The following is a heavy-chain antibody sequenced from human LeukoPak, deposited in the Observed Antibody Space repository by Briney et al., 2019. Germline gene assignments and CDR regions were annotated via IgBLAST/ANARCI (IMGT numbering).Heavy chain of an antibody. CDR1: GFTFVDDA. D-gene: IGHD3-16*01. Sequence: PRRSLRLSWAASGFTFVDDAMHWVRQAPGKGLEWVSGISWNSGSIGYADSVKGRFTISRDNAKNSLYLQMNSLRDEDTAVYYCARDNGGGRTPIDYWGQGTLVTVSS. CDR3: ARDNGGGRTPIDY. V-gene: IGHV3-9*01. J-gene: IGHJ4*02. CDR2: ISWNSGSI.